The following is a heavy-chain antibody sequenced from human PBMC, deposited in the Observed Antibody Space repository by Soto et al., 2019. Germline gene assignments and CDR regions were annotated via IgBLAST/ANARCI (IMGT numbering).Heavy chain of an antibody. Sequence: LRLSCAASGFTFSGSAMHWVRQASGKGLEWVGRIRSKANSYATAYAASVKGRFTISRDDSKNTAYLQMNSLKAEDTAVYYCTALRQPDYWGQGTLVTVSS. CDR3: TALRQPDY. V-gene: IGHV3-73*01. CDR1: GFTFSGSA. J-gene: IGHJ4*02. CDR2: IRSKANSYAT.